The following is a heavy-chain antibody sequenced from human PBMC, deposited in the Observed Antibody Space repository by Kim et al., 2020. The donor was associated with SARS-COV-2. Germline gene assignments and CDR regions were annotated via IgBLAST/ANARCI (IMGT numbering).Heavy chain of an antibody. CDR3: ASSIPRAYFDY. CDR2: T. Sequence: TYSTPSLKSRVTISVDTSKNQFSLKLSSVTAADTAVYYCASSIPRAYFDYWGQGTLVTVSS. J-gene: IGHJ4*02. V-gene: IGHV4-31*02.